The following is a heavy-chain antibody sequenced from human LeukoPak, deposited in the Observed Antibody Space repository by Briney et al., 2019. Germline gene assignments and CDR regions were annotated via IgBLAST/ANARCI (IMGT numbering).Heavy chain of an antibody. CDR3: ARSPTARAGRDY. CDR2: ISAHNGNT. V-gene: IGHV1-18*04. Sequence: ASVKLSCKASGYAFTSYGGSWGGRAPGQAREWMGWISAHNGNTNYEQKLQGRVIMTPDTSTSTAYMELMRLRSDATAVYYCARSPTARAGRDYWGQGTLVTVSS. CDR1: GYAFTSYG. D-gene: IGHD6-19*01. J-gene: IGHJ4*02.